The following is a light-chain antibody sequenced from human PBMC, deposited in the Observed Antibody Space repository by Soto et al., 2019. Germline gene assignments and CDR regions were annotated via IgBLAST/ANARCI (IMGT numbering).Light chain of an antibody. CDR1: SSDVGGYNY. CDR2: EVS. CDR3: SSYAGSNNWN. J-gene: IGLJ1*01. V-gene: IGLV2-8*01. Sequence: QLVLTQPPSASGSPGQSVTISCTGTSSDVGGYNYVPWYQQHPGKAPKLMIYEVSKRPSGVPDRFSGSKSGNTASLTVSGLQAEDEADYYCSSYAGSNNWNFGTGTKLTVL.